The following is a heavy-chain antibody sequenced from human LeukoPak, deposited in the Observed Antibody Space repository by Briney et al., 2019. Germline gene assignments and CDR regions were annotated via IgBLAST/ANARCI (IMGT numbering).Heavy chain of an antibody. V-gene: IGHV3-21*01. CDR3: ASSDLADYYYYGMDV. CDR1: GFTFSSYS. Sequence: GGSLRLSCAASGFTFSSYSMNWVRQAPGKGLEWVSSISSSSSYIYYADSVKGRFTISRDNAKNSLYLQMNSLRAEDTAVYYCASSDLADYYYYGMDVWGQGTTITVSS. J-gene: IGHJ6*02. CDR2: ISSSSSYI. D-gene: IGHD2-21*02.